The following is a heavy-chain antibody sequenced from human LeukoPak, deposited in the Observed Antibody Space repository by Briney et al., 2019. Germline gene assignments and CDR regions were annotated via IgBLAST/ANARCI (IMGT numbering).Heavy chain of an antibody. CDR1: GFTISNHW. CDR3: ARGVEVVPATVGAYYYYYMDV. V-gene: IGHV3-74*01. D-gene: IGHD2-2*01. J-gene: IGHJ6*03. CDR2: INSDGRRT. Sequence: GGSLRLSCAASGFTISNHWMHWVRQASGKGLVWVSRINSDGRRTSYADSVKGRFTISRDNAKNTLYLQMNSLRPDDTAVYYCARGVEVVPATVGAYYYYYMDVWGKGTTVTVSS.